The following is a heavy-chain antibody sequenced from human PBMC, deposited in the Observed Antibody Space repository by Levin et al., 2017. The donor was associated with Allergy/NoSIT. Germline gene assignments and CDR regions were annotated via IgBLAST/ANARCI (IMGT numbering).Heavy chain of an antibody. CDR3: VRPCSGGSCYSDAFDI. J-gene: IGHJ3*02. D-gene: IGHD2-15*01. Sequence: PGGSLRLSCAASSFMVSRNHMNWVRQAPGKGLEWVSVILSGGETDYADSVKGRFTISRDSSKNTLHLQMNSLRAEDSAIYYCVRPCSGGSCYSDAFDIWGQGTVVTVSS. V-gene: IGHV3-53*01. CDR1: SFMVSRNH. CDR2: ILSGGET.